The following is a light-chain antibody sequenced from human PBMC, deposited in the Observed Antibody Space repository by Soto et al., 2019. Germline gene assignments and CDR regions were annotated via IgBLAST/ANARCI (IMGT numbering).Light chain of an antibody. CDR3: QQGDSTPYT. V-gene: IGKV1-39*01. J-gene: IGKJ2*01. CDR2: TTS. Sequence: DIQMTQSPSSLSASVGDRVTITCRTSQSINTYLNWYQQKPGKAPNLLIYTTSHLHSGVPSRFSGSGSGTDFTLTISSLQPEDFATYFCQQGDSTPYTFGQGTTLGIK. CDR1: QSINTY.